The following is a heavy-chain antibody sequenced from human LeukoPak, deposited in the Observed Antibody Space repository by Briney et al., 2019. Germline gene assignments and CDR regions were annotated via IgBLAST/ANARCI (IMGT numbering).Heavy chain of an antibody. J-gene: IGHJ6*03. Sequence: PSAPRSLPCAACGGSFRGYYRSGTRQPRGKGLEWSGEINHSGSTNYNTTLQSRVTISVDTSNHQFSLKLSSVTAADTAVYYCARFGRIAAAGTGYYYYMDVWGKGTTVTVSS. CDR3: ARFGRIAAAGTGYYYYMDV. V-gene: IGHV4-34*01. CDR2: INHSGST. CDR1: GGSFRGYY. D-gene: IGHD6-13*01.